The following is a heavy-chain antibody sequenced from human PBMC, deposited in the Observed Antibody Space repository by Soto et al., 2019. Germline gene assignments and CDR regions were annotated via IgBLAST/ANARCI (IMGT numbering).Heavy chain of an antibody. V-gene: IGHV1-46*01. CDR1: GYTFTSYY. J-gene: IGHJ5*02. CDR3: ARDGYCSGGSCYDWFDP. D-gene: IGHD2-15*01. Sequence: SVKVSCKASGYTFTSYYMHWVRQAPVQGLEWMGIINPSGGSTSYAQKFQGRVTMTRDTSTSTVYMELSSLRSEDTAVYYCARDGYCSGGSCYDWFDPWGQGTLVTVSS. CDR2: INPSGGST.